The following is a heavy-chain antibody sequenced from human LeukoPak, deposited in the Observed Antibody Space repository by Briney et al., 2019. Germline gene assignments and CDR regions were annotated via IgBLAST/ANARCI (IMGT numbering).Heavy chain of an antibody. Sequence: GGSLRLSCAASGFTFSGSAMHWVRQASGKGLEWVGRIRSKANSYATAYAASVKGRFTISRDDSKNTAYLQMNSPKTEDTAVYYCTSLSLVGATYYFDYWGQGTLVTVSS. CDR2: IRSKANSYAT. D-gene: IGHD1-26*01. J-gene: IGHJ4*02. V-gene: IGHV3-73*01. CDR1: GFTFSGSA. CDR3: TSLSLVGATYYFDY.